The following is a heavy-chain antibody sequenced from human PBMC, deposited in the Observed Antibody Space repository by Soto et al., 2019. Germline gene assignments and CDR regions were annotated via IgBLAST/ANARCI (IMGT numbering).Heavy chain of an antibody. CDR1: GFTLSSYG. CDR2: ISSSVHYI. CDR3: ARNEGITMIRGVPLYDY. Sequence: PGGSLRLSCAASGFTLSSYGMDWVRQAPGRGLEWVSSISSSVHYIYYAESVKGRFTISRDNARNSLYLQMNSLRAEDTAVYYCARNEGITMIRGVPLYDYWGQGTLVTVSS. D-gene: IGHD3-10*01. V-gene: IGHV3-21*01. J-gene: IGHJ4*02.